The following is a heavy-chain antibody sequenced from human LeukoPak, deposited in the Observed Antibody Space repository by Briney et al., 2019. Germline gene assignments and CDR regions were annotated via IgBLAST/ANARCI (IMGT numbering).Heavy chain of an antibody. CDR2: IYYSGST. D-gene: IGHD3-10*01. CDR1: GGSLSSSSYY. J-gene: IGHJ4*02. V-gene: IGHV4-39*07. Sequence: SETLSLTCTVSGGSLSSSSYYWGWLRQPPGTGLEWLGSIYYSGSTYYNPSLKSRVTISVDTSKNQFSLKLSSVTAADTAVYYCARDSDGSGSYFHWGQGTLVTVSS. CDR3: ARDSDGSGSYFH.